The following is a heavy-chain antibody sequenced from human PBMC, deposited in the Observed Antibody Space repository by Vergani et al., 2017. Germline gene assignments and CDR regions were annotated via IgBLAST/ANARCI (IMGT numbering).Heavy chain of an antibody. CDR3: ARAGGIGDTIFGVVINYYYGMDV. CDR1: GFTFSSYW. D-gene: IGHD3-3*01. J-gene: IGHJ6*02. Sequence: EVQLVESGGGLVQPGGSLRLSCAASGFTFSSYWMSWVRQAPGKGLEWVANIKQDGSENYYVDSVKGRFTISRDNAKNSLYLQMNSLRAEDTAVYYCARAGGIGDTIFGVVINYYYGMDVWGQGTTVTVSS. V-gene: IGHV3-7*03. CDR2: IKQDGSEN.